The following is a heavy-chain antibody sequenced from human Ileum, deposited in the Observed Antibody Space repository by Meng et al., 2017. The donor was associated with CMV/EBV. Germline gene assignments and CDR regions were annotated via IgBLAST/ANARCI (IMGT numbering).Heavy chain of an antibody. Sequence: LVESGEGLVQTGGSLRLSCEASGFIFSNYWMPWVRQPPGKGLVWVARIDTDGSGTSYAVSVKGRFTISRDNAKNMVYPQMNSLGDEYTAVYYCTTTFEYWAQGTLVTVSS. CDR1: GFIFSNYW. V-gene: IGHV3-74*01. J-gene: IGHJ4*02. CDR2: IDTDGSGT. CDR3: TTTFEY.